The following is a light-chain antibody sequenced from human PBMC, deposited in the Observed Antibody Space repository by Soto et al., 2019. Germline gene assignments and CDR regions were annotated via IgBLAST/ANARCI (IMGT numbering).Light chain of an antibody. CDR2: EVN. CDR3: SSYAGSNNYV. V-gene: IGLV2-8*01. J-gene: IGLJ1*01. Sequence: QSALTQPPSASGSPGQSVTISCTGTSSDIGGYNYVSWYQQHPGNGPKLMIYEVNKRPSGVPDRFSGSKSGNTASLTVAVLQAEDEADYYCSSYAGSNNYVFGTGTKVTVL. CDR1: SSDIGGYNY.